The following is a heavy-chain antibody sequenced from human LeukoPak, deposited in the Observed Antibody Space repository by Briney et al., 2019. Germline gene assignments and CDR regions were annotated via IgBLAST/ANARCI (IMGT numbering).Heavy chain of an antibody. V-gene: IGHV1-2*02. Sequence: GASVKVSCKASGYTFTGYYMHWVRQAPGQGLEWMGWINPNSGGTNYAQKFQGRVTMTRDTSISTAYMELSRLRSDDTAVYYCARSGAAAGTFRFDYWGQGTLVTVSS. J-gene: IGHJ4*02. D-gene: IGHD6-13*01. CDR1: GYTFTGYY. CDR2: INPNSGGT. CDR3: ARSGAAAGTFRFDY.